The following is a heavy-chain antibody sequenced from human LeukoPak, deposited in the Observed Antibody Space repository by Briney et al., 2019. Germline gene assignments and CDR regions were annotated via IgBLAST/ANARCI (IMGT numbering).Heavy chain of an antibody. CDR1: GGSISSYY. D-gene: IGHD2-2*01. J-gene: IGHJ5*02. Sequence: PSETLSLTCTVSGGSISSYYWSWIRQPPGKGLEWIGYIYYSGSNNYNPSLKSRVTISVDTSKNQVSLKLSSVTAADTAVYYCARGRVYGVVVPAAPWGQGTLVTISS. V-gene: IGHV4-59*01. CDR3: ARGRVYGVVVPAAP. CDR2: IYYSGSN.